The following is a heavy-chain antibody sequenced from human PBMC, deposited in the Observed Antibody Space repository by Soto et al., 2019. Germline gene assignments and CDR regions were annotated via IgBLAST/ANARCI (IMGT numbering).Heavy chain of an antibody. J-gene: IGHJ6*03. Sequence: LRLSCAASGFTFSSYSINWVRQAPGKGLEWVSYISSSSSTIYYADSVKGRFTISRDNAKNSLYLQMNSLRAEDTAVYYCARDYHRGAAPTMDVWGKGTAVTVSS. CDR2: ISSSSSTI. CDR1: GFTFSSYS. D-gene: IGHD3-10*01. CDR3: ARDYHRGAAPTMDV. V-gene: IGHV3-48*01.